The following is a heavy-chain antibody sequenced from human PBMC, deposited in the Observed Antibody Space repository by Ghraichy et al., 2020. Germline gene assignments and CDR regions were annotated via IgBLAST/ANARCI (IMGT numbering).Heavy chain of an antibody. CDR1: GFTVSSNY. CDR3: ARPDYYDSSGYHMNDY. D-gene: IGHD3-22*01. V-gene: IGHV3-66*02. J-gene: IGHJ4*02. Sequence: LTCAASGFTVSSNYMSWVRQAPGKGLEWVSVIYSGGSTYYADSVKGRFTISRDNSKNTLYLQMNSLRAEDTAVYYCARPDYYDSSGYHMNDYWGQGTMVTVSS. CDR2: IYSGGST.